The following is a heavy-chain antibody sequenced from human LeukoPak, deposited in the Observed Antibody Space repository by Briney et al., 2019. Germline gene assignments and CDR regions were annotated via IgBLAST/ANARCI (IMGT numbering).Heavy chain of an antibody. J-gene: IGHJ4*02. CDR1: GFTFSSYA. Sequence: GGSLRLSCAASGFTFSSYAMSWVRQAPGKGLEWVSSISGSNDNTYCADSVKDGFTISRDNSKNTLSLQMNSLRAEETAVYYCAKGRGTTVTSAANYWGQGTLVTVSS. CDR3: AKGRGTTVTSAANY. CDR2: ISGSNDNT. D-gene: IGHD4-17*01. V-gene: IGHV3-23*01.